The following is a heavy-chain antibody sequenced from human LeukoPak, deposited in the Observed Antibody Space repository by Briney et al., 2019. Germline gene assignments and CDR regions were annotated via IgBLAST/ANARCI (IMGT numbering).Heavy chain of an antibody. J-gene: IGHJ4*02. Sequence: GGSLRLSCAASGFTFSTYGMHWVRQAPGKGLEWVALISYDGSTKYYADSVKGRFTVSRDNSENTLYPQMNSLRAEDTAVYYCSYFGFWGQGARVTVS. V-gene: IGHV3-30*03. D-gene: IGHD3-10*01. CDR1: GFTFSTYG. CDR3: SYFGF. CDR2: ISYDGSTK.